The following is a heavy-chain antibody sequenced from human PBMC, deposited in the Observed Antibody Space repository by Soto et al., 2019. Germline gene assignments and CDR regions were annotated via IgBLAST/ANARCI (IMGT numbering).Heavy chain of an antibody. CDR2: IYPGDSDT. D-gene: IGHD3-3*01. CDR1: GYSFTSYW. CDR3: ARTLPYDFWSGHQPNAFDI. V-gene: IGHV5-51*01. J-gene: IGHJ3*02. Sequence: GESLKISCKGSGYSFTSYWIGWVRQMPGKGLEWMGIIYPGDSDTRYSPSFQGQVTISADKSISTAYLQWSSLKASDTAMYYCARTLPYDFWSGHQPNAFDIWSQGTMVTVSS.